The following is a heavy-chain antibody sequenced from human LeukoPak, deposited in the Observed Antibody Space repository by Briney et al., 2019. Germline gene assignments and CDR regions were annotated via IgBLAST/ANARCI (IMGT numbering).Heavy chain of an antibody. J-gene: IGHJ1*01. CDR1: GGSISSGGYY. D-gene: IGHD2-15*01. CDR2: IYYSGNT. Sequence: SQTLSLTCTVSGGSISSGGYYWHWIRQHPGKGLEWIGYIYYSGNTYYNPSLKSRVTISIDTSKNQFSLKLNSVTAADTAVYYCARGAYCSGGSCYWWYFQYWGQGTLVTVSS. V-gene: IGHV4-31*03. CDR3: ARGAYCSGGSCYWWYFQY.